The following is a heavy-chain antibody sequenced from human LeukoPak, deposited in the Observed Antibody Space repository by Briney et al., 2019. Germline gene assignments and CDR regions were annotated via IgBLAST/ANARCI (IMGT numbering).Heavy chain of an antibody. D-gene: IGHD4-23*01. CDR1: GYIFPNYW. V-gene: IGHV5-51*01. J-gene: IGHJ4*02. CDR2: IYPGDSDT. CDR3: ARTSGDYGGNALYFDY. Sequence: GESLKISCKGSGYIFPNYWIGWVRQMPGKGLEWMAFIYPGDSDTRYSPSFQGQFTISADKSISTAYLQWSSLKASDTAMYYCARTSGDYGGNALYFDYWGQGTLVTVSS.